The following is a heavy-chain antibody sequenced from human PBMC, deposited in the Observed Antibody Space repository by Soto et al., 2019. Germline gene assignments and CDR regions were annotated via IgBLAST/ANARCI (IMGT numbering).Heavy chain of an antibody. CDR3: ARSVEGHFDY. Sequence: GGSLRLSCAASGFTFSNAWMSWVRQAPGKGLEWFSYITSDTKTIKYADSVKGRFTISRDNAKNSVYLQMNSLRDEDTAVYYCARSVEGHFDYWGQGTVVTV. V-gene: IGHV3-48*02. CDR1: GFTFSNAW. J-gene: IGHJ4*02. D-gene: IGHD6-19*01. CDR2: ITSDTKTI.